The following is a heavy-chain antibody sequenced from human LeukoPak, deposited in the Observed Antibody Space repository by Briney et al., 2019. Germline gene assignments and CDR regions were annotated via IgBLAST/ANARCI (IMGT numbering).Heavy chain of an antibody. Sequence: ASVKVSCKASGYTFTSYGISWVRQAPGQGLERMGWISAYNGNTNYAQKLQGRVTMTTDTSTSTAYMELRSLRSDDTAVYYCARDPDGVSSWGYWGQGTLVTVSS. CDR2: ISAYNGNT. CDR3: ARDPDGVSSWGY. J-gene: IGHJ4*02. V-gene: IGHV1-18*01. D-gene: IGHD6-13*01. CDR1: GYTFTSYG.